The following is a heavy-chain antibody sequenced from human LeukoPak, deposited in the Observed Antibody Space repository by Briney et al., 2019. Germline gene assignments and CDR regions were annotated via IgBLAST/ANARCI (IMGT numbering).Heavy chain of an antibody. CDR1: GGSISSSSYY. Sequence: SETLSLTCTVSGGSISSSSYYWGWIRQPPGKGLEWIGSIYYSGSTYYNPSLKSRVTISVDTSKNQFSLKLSSVTAADTAVYYCARLKRVLTGYYGAYYYYYYYMDVWGKGTTVTISS. D-gene: IGHD3-9*01. CDR2: IYYSGST. CDR3: ARLKRVLTGYYGAYYYYYYYMDV. V-gene: IGHV4-39*07. J-gene: IGHJ6*03.